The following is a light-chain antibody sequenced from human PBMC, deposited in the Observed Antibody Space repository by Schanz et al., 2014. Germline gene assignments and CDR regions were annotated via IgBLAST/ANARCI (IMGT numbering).Light chain of an antibody. V-gene: IGLV2-14*01. Sequence: QSALTQPASVSGSPGQSITFSCTGTSSDVGGYDFVSWFQQHPGKAPKLMIYDVNNRPSGVSNRFSGSKSGNTASLTVSGLHAEDEADYYCSAYVQGRNFVAFGGGTKVTVL. CDR1: SSDVGGYDF. CDR2: DVN. J-gene: IGLJ2*01. CDR3: SAYVQGRNFVA.